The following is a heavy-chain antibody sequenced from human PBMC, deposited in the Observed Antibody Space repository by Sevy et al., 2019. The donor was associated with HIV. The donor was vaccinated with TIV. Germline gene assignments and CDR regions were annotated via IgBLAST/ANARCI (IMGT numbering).Heavy chain of an antibody. Sequence: GGSLRLSCAASGFTFSDYAMHWVRLVPGKGLEWVSGISWNSGAIGYADSVKGRFSISRDNAKNSLHLQMNSLRVEDTALYYCARRPTDQSGSYWFDPWGQGTMVTVSS. CDR2: ISWNSGAI. J-gene: IGHJ5*02. D-gene: IGHD1-26*01. CDR1: GFTFSDYA. V-gene: IGHV3-9*01. CDR3: ARRPTDQSGSYWFDP.